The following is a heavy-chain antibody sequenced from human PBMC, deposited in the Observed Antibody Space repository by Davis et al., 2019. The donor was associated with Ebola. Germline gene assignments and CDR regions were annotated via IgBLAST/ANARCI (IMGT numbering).Heavy chain of an antibody. D-gene: IGHD3-3*01. Sequence: SVKVSCKASVGTFSSYAISWVRQPPGQGLEWMGGIIPIFGTANYAQKFQGRVTITADESTSTAYMELSSLRSEDTAVYYCAKVERGVTHYWGQGTLVTVSS. J-gene: IGHJ4*02. CDR3: AKVERGVTHY. V-gene: IGHV1-69*13. CDR2: IIPIFGTA. CDR1: VGTFSSYA.